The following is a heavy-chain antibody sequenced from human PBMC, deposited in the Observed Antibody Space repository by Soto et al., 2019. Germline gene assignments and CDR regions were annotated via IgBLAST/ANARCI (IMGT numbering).Heavy chain of an antibody. CDR1: GYTFTSYG. D-gene: IGHD1-1*01. Sequence: QVHLVQSGAEVKKPGASVKVSCKASGYTFTSYGITWVRQAPGQGLEWMGWISAHNGNTDYAQKLQGRVIGTRDKSTSTAYMELRSLRSDDTAVYYCARGRYGDYWGQGALVTVSS. CDR2: ISAHNGNT. J-gene: IGHJ4*02. V-gene: IGHV1-18*01. CDR3: ARGRYGDY.